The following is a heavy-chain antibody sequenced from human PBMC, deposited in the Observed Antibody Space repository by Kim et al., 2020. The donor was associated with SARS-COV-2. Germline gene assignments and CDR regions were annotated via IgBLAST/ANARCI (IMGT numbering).Heavy chain of an antibody. V-gene: IGHV3-30*04. CDR3: ARDGTSYSSGWYSGYGMDV. J-gene: IGHJ6*02. D-gene: IGHD6-19*01. Sequence: GGSLRLSCAASEFTFSIYAIHWVRQAPGKGLEWVAIISYDGSNKYYADSVKGRFTISRDDSKNTLYLQMNSLRAEDTAVYYCARDGTSYSSGWYSGYGMDVGGQGTTVTVSS. CDR2: ISYDGSNK. CDR1: EFTFSIYA.